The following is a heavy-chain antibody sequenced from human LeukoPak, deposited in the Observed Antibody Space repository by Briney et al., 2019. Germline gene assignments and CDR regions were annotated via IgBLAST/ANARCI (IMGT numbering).Heavy chain of an antibody. CDR1: GGSFSGYY. CDR3: ARGRGSSFSRKYYYYYMDV. CDR2: INHSGST. V-gene: IGHV4-34*01. J-gene: IGHJ6*03. Sequence: SETLSLTCAVYGGSFSGYYWSWIRQPPGRGLEWIGEINHSGSTNYNPSLKSRVTISVDTSKNQFSLKLSSVTAADTAVYYCARGRGSSFSRKYYYYYMDVWGKGTTVTVSS. D-gene: IGHD6-13*01.